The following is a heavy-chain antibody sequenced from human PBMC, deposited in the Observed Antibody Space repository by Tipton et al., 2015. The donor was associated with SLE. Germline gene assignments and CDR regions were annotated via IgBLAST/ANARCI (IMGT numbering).Heavy chain of an antibody. CDR1: GGSISSYY. CDR2: IYYSGST. J-gene: IGHJ6*02. Sequence: TLSLTCTVSGGSISSYYWSWIRQSPGKRLESIGYIYYSGSTNYNPSLRSRVTISVDTSKNQFSLKLSSVTAADTAVYYCAGGDCGGDCYTDYYGMDVWGQGTTVTVSS. CDR3: AGGDCGGDCYTDYYGMDV. V-gene: IGHV4-59*08. D-gene: IGHD2-21*01.